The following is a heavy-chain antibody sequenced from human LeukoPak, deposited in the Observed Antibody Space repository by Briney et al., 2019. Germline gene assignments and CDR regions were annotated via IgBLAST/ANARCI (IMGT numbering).Heavy chain of an antibody. Sequence: GGSLRLSCAASGFTFSSFDMHWVRQPTGQGLEWVSTIGAASDTYYPGSVGARFTLSRDNAKNSLYLQMNSLTAGDTAVYYCARGPPRGKYYYMDVWGKGTTVTVSS. CDR3: ARGPPRGKYYYMDV. V-gene: IGHV3-13*01. CDR2: IGAASDT. D-gene: IGHD1-1*01. CDR1: GFTFSSFD. J-gene: IGHJ6*03.